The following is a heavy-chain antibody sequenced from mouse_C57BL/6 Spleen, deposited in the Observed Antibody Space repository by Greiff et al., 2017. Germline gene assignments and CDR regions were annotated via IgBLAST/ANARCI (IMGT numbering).Heavy chain of an antibody. CDR2: ISDGGSYT. Sequence: EVQLQESGGGLVKPGGSLKLSCAASGFTFSSYAMSWVRQTPEKRLEWVATISDGGSYTYYPDNVKGRFTISRDNAKNNLYLQMSHLKSEDTAMYYCARDRGPSSPYYAMDYWGQGTSVTVSS. J-gene: IGHJ4*01. V-gene: IGHV5-4*01. CDR1: GFTFSSYA. D-gene: IGHD1-1*01. CDR3: ARDRGPSSPYYAMDY.